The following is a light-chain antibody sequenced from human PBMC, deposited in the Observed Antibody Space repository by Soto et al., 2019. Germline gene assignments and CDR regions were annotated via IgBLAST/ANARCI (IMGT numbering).Light chain of an antibody. CDR1: SSDVGGYNY. Sequence: QSALTQPASVSGSPGQSITISCTGTSSDVGGYNYVSWYQQHPGKAPKLMIYEVSNRPSGVSNRFSGSKSGNTASLTISGLQAEDEADYYCRSYKSSRPRVVFGGGTKLTVL. CDR2: EVS. V-gene: IGLV2-14*01. CDR3: RSYKSSRPRVV. J-gene: IGLJ2*01.